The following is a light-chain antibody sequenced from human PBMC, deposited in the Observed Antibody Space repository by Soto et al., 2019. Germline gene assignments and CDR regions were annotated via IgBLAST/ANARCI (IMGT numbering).Light chain of an antibody. CDR1: SSDVGSYNL. Sequence: QSALTQPASVSGSPGQSITISCTGTSSDVGSYNLVSWYQHHPGKAPKLIIYEGSKRPSGVSDRFSGFKSANTAYLTISGVQPEDEADYHCSSYTTIKTVVFGGGTKLTVL. J-gene: IGLJ2*01. V-gene: IGLV2-14*02. CDR3: SSYTTIKTVV. CDR2: EGS.